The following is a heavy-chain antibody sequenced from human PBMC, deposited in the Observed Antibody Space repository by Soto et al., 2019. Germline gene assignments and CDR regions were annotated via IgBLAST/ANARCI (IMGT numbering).Heavy chain of an antibody. Sequence: PSETLSLTCAVSGYSISSGYYWGWIRQPPGKGLEWIGSIYHSGSTYYNPSLKSRVTISVDTSKNQFSLKLSSVTAADTAVYHCASNGDRLGAFDIWGQGTMVTVSS. V-gene: IGHV4-38-2*01. CDR2: IYHSGST. D-gene: IGHD2-8*01. CDR1: GYSISSGYY. J-gene: IGHJ3*02. CDR3: ASNGDRLGAFDI.